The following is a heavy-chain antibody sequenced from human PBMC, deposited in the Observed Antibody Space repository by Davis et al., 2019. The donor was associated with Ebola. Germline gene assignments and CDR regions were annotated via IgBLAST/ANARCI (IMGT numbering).Heavy chain of an antibody. CDR3: AKDRGGVGGVGYVLDV. CDR1: GFSFSTYG. CDR2: IFFDGSEK. Sequence: GESLKISCVASGFSFSTYGMHWVRQVPGKGLEWVAGIFFDGSEKYYADSLKGRVTISRDNFKNTLYVQMNSLRTEDTAVYYCAKDRGGVGGVGYVLDVWGQGTTVTVSS. V-gene: IGHV3-30*18. D-gene: IGHD2-8*02. J-gene: IGHJ6*02.